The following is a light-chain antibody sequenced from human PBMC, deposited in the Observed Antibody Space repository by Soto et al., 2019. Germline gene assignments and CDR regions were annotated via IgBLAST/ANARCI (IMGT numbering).Light chain of an antibody. CDR1: QNIFTW. J-gene: IGKJ4*01. CDR2: DAS. CDR3: QQSNLHS. V-gene: IGKV1-5*01. Sequence: DIQMTQSPSTLSASVGDTVTITCRASQNIFTWLAWYQHKPGKAPKLLMYDASILESGVPSRFSGSGSGTDFTLTISSLQSDDFATYYCQQSNLHSFGGGTKVQIK.